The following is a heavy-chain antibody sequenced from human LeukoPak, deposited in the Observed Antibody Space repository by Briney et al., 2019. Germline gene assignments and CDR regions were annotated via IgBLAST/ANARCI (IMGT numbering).Heavy chain of an antibody. CDR3: AKDSIGWYDILTGYSTGYAYFDY. CDR2: ISWDGGST. CDR1: GFTFDDYA. D-gene: IGHD3-9*01. V-gene: IGHV3-43D*03. Sequence: GGSLRLSCAASGFTFDDYAMHWVRQAPGKGLEWVSLISWDGGSTSYADSVKGRFTISRDNSKNSLYLQMNSLRAEDTALYYCAKDSIGWYDILTGYSTGYAYFDYWGQGTLVSVSS. J-gene: IGHJ4*02.